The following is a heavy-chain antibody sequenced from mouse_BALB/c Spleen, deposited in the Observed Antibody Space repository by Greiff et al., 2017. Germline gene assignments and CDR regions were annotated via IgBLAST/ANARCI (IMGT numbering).Heavy chain of an antibody. D-gene: IGHD1-1*01. CDR3: ARVRSPYAMDY. J-gene: IGHJ4*01. Sequence: QVQLQQSGAELVRPGTSVKVSCKASGYAFTNYLIQWVKQRPGQGLEWIGVINPGSGGTNYNEKFKGKATLTADKSSSTAYMQLSSLTSDDSAGYFCARVRSPYAMDYWGQGTSVTVSS. V-gene: IGHV1-54*01. CDR1: GYAFTNYL. CDR2: INPGSGGT.